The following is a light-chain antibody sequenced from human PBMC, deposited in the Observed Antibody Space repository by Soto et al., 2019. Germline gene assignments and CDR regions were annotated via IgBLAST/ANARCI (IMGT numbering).Light chain of an antibody. Sequence: DVVMSKSTLCLPVTVGQKASISCRPRQSLVYSDGNTYLAWFQQRXGQSPRXXSYNISKRDSGVPDRFSGRGSGTDFTLKISRVQAEDVGVYYCMQGIYWPPTFGQGTKVEIK. V-gene: IGKV2-30*01. CDR2: NIS. CDR3: MQGIYWPPT. CDR1: QSLVYSDGNTY. J-gene: IGKJ1*01.